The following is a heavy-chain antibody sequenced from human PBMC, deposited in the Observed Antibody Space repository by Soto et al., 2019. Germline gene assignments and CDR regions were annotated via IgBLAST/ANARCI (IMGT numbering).Heavy chain of an antibody. CDR2: IYYSGGT. V-gene: IGHV4-59*11. Sequence: SETLSLTCTVSGGSMSSHYWTWVRQPPGKGLEWLGYIYYSGGTNYNPSLKSRVTISLDKSKSQFSLRLISVTAADTAVYYCTREQSDDNYFDPWGQGTLVTVSS. CDR3: TREQSDDNYFDP. CDR1: GGSMSSHY. D-gene: IGHD6-19*01. J-gene: IGHJ5*02.